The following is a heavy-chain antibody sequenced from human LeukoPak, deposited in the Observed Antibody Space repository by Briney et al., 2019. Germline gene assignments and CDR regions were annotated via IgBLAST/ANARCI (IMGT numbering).Heavy chain of an antibody. J-gene: IGHJ5*02. D-gene: IGHD6-13*01. CDR1: GYTFTGYY. CDR3: AREERDSSSWLNWFDP. CDR2: INPNSGGT. Sequence: ASVKVSCKASGYTFTGYYMHWVRQAPGQGLEWMGWINPNSGGTNYAQKFQGRVTMTRDTSISTAYMELSRLRSDDTAVYYCAREERDSSSWLNWFDPWGQGTLVTVSS. V-gene: IGHV1-2*02.